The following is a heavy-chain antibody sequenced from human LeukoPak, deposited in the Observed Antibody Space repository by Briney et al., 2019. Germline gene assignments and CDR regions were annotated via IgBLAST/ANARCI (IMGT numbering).Heavy chain of an antibody. CDR3: ATPLSGGFDY. CDR1: GFTFSIYA. V-gene: IGHV3-30-3*01. D-gene: IGHD3-3*02. J-gene: IGHJ4*02. Sequence: GRSLRLSWAASGFTFSIYAMHWVRQAPGKGLEWVAVISYDGSNKYYADSVKGRFTISRDNSKNTLYLQMNSLRAEDTAVYYCATPLSGGFDYWGQGTLVTVSS. CDR2: ISYDGSNK.